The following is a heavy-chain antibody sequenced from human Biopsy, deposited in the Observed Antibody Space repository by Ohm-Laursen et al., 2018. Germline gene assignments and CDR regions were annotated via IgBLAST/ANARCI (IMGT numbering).Heavy chain of an antibody. CDR1: GGSISSYY. V-gene: IGHV4-59*01. J-gene: IGHJ6*02. CDR2: IYYSGST. Sequence: GTLSLTCAVSGGSISSYYWNWIRQTQGKGLERIGYIYYSGSTNYNPSLKSRVTISVDTSKNQFSLRLNSVTAADTAVYYCARATNSTGWPYYYFYGMDVWGQGTTVTVSS. D-gene: IGHD2/OR15-2a*01. CDR3: ARATNSTGWPYYYFYGMDV.